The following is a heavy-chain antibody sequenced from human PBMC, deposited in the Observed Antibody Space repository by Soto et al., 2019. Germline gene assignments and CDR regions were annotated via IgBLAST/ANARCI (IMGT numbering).Heavy chain of an antibody. Sequence: SETLSLTCTVSGASISGFYWSWIRKSAGKGLEWIGHIYATGTTDYNPSLKSRVMMSVDTSKKQFSLKLRSVTAADTAVYYCVRDGTKTLRDWFDPWGQGISVTVSS. J-gene: IGHJ5*02. V-gene: IGHV4-4*07. CDR3: VRDGTKTLRDWFDP. CDR1: GASISGFY. CDR2: IYATGTT. D-gene: IGHD1-1*01.